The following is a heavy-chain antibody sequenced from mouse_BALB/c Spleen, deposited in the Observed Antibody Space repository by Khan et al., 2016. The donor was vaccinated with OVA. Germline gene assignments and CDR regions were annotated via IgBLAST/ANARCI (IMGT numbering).Heavy chain of an antibody. CDR1: GFAFNSYD. D-gene: IGHD2-10*01. J-gene: IGHJ3*01. Sequence: EVELVESGGGLVKPGGSLKLSCEVSGFAFNSYDMSWVRQTPEKRLEWVATISSTGSYTYYPGSVKGRFTISRDTARNPLYLQMSSLRSEDTALYYCTRPSYYGNPWFTYWGQGTLVTVSA. CDR3: TRPSYYGNPWFTY. CDR2: ISSTGSYT. V-gene: IGHV5-9*02.